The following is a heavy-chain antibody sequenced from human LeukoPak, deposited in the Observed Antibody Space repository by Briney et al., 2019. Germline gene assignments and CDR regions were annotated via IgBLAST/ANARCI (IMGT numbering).Heavy chain of an antibody. J-gene: IGHJ5*02. D-gene: IGHD3-22*01. V-gene: IGHV4-39*01. CDR3: ARSITMIVVVINGFDP. Sequence: ASETLSLTCTVSGGSISSSSYYWGWIRQPPGKGLEWIGSTYYSGSTYYNPSLKSRVTISVDTSKNHFSLKLSSVTAADTAVYYCARSITMIVVVINGFDPWGQGTLVTVSS. CDR1: GGSISSSSYY. CDR2: TYYSGST.